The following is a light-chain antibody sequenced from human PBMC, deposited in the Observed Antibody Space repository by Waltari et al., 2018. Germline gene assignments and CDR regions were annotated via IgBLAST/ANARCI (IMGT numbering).Light chain of an antibody. CDR2: DVT. CDR3: SSYTSSSALV. Sequence: QSALTQSASVSGSPGQSITISCTGTSSDVGGYNHVSWYQQHPGKAPKLMIYDVTNRPSGVSNRFSGSKSGNTASLTISGLQAEEEADYYCSSYTSSSALVFGGGTKLTVL. CDR1: SSDVGGYNH. V-gene: IGLV2-14*03. J-gene: IGLJ2*01.